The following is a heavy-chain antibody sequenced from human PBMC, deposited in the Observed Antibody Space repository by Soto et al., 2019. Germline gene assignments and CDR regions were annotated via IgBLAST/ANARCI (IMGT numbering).Heavy chain of an antibody. V-gene: IGHV3-33*01. CDR2: IWYDGSNK. J-gene: IGHJ5*02. Sequence: QVQLVESGGGVVQPGRSLRLSCAASGFTFSSYGMHWVRQAPGKGLEWVAVIWYDGSNKYYADSVKGRFTISRDNSKNXLXXQMNRLRAEDTAVYYCARDRYYYDSSGYNTPWFDPWGQGTLVTVSS. CDR1: GFTFSSYG. D-gene: IGHD3-22*01. CDR3: ARDRYYYDSSGYNTPWFDP.